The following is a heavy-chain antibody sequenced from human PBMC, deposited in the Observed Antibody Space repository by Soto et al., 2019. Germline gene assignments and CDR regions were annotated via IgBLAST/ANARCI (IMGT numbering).Heavy chain of an antibody. CDR2: IYYSGST. Sequence: SETLSLTCTVSGGSTSSYYWSWIRQPPGKGLEWIGYIYYSGSTNYNPSLKSRVTISVDTSKNQFSLKLSSVTAADTAVYYCAREKRGVDAFDIWGQGTMVTVSS. D-gene: IGHD3-10*01. CDR3: AREKRGVDAFDI. CDR1: GGSTSSYY. V-gene: IGHV4-59*01. J-gene: IGHJ3*02.